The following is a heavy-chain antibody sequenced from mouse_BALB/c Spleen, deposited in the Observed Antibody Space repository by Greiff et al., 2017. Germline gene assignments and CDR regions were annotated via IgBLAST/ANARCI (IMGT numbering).Heavy chain of an antibody. Sequence: VQLQQSGAELVKPGASVKLSCTASGFNIKDTYMHWVKQRPEQGLEWIGRIDPANGNTKYDPKFQGKATITADTSSNTAYLQLSSLTSEDTAVYYCARDDYDRYFDVWGAGTTVTVSS. V-gene: IGHV14-3*02. D-gene: IGHD2-4*01. CDR3: ARDDYDRYFDV. J-gene: IGHJ1*01. CDR1: GFNIKDTY. CDR2: IDPANGNT.